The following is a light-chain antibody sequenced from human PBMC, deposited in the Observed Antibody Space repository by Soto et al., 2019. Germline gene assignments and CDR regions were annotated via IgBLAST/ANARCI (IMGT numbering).Light chain of an antibody. CDR3: HTYNSYSLHT. Sequence: DIQMTQSPSTLSASVGDRVIITCRASQSISDYLAWYQQKPGKAPKLLIYDASSLESGVPSRFSGRGSGTEFTLTISSLQPDDCATYYCHTYNSYSLHTFGQGTKVDIK. V-gene: IGKV1-5*01. J-gene: IGKJ2*01. CDR1: QSISDY. CDR2: DAS.